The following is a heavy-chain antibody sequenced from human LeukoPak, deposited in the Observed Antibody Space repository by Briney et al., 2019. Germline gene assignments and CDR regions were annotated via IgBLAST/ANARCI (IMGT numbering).Heavy chain of an antibody. J-gene: IGHJ5*02. CDR2: LNPNSGGT. Sequence: VASVKVSCKASGYTFTGYYMHWVRQAPGQGLEWMGRLNPNSGGTNYAQKFQGRVTMTRDTSISTADMELSRLRSDDTAVYYCARDGDESSSWYPNWFDPWGQGTLVTVSS. CDR3: ARDGDESSSWYPNWFDP. D-gene: IGHD6-13*01. CDR1: GYTFTGYY. V-gene: IGHV1-2*06.